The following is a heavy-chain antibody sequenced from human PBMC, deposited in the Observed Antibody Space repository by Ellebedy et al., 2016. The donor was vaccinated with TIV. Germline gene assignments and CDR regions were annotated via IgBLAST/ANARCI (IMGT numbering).Heavy chain of an antibody. D-gene: IGHD2-21*02. V-gene: IGHV1-24*01. CDR2: IDPEDGKT. J-gene: IGHJ6*02. CDR3: GTGDWTFLGMDV. Sequence: ASVKVSXXVSGYNLTEVTIHWVRQAPGKGLEWMGGIDPEDGKTIYAQKFQGRVTMTEDTFTDTAYLELSSLRSEDSAVYYCGTGDWTFLGMDVWGPGTTVTVSS. CDR1: GYNLTEVT.